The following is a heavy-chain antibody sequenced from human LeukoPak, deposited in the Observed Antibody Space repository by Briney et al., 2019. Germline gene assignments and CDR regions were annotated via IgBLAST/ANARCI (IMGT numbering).Heavy chain of an antibody. CDR1: GFTFSSYG. D-gene: IGHD1-26*01. CDR2: IWYDGSNK. CDR3: AREKVGATGNGMDV. V-gene: IGHV3-33*01. Sequence: PGRSLRLSCAASGFTFSSYGMHWVRQSPGKGLEWVAVIWYDGSNKYYADSVKGRFTISRDNSKNTLYLQMNSLRAEDTAVYYCAREKVGATGNGMDVWGQGTTVTVSS. J-gene: IGHJ6*02.